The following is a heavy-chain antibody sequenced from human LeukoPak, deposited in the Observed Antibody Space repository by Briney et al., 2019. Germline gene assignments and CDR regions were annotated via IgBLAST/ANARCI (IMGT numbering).Heavy chain of an antibody. CDR3: ARLTRLSSTPDRYYLDY. CDR2: IYTGGGT. CDR1: SDSLSSYY. D-gene: IGHD6-19*01. J-gene: IGHJ4*02. Sequence: PSETLSLTCTVSSDSLSSYYWSWIRQPPGKGLEWIGYIYTGGGTNYSPSLKSRVIISVDTSKNQFSLKLSSVTAADTAVYYCARLTRLSSTPDRYYLDYWRQGTLVTVSS. V-gene: IGHV4-4*09.